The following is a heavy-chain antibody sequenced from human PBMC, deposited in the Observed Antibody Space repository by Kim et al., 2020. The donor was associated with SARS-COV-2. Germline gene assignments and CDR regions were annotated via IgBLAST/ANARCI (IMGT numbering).Heavy chain of an antibody. CDR2: INHSGST. J-gene: IGHJ4*02. D-gene: IGHD3-22*01. CDR1: GGSFSGYY. Sequence: SETLSLTCAVYGGSFSGYYWSWIRQPPGKGLEWIGEINHSGSTNYNPSLKSRVTISVDTSKNQFSLKLSSVTAADTAVYYCARGAYYYDSSGQRPPDYWGQGTLVTVSS. CDR3: ARGAYYYDSSGQRPPDY. V-gene: IGHV4-34*01.